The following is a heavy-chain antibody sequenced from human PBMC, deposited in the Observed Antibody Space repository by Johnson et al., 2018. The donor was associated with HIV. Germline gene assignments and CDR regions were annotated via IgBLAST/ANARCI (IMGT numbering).Heavy chain of an antibody. CDR1: GFTFSSYP. D-gene: IGHD3-10*01. CDR3: ARDPMVRGAGGFDI. Sequence: QVQLVESGGGVVQPGRSLRLSCAASGFTFSSYPMNWVRQAPGKGLEWVAVISYDGSNRYYADSVKGRFTISRDNSKNTLYLQMNSLRAEDTAVYYCARDPMVRGAGGFDIWGQGTMVTVSS. V-gene: IGHV3-30*04. CDR2: ISYDGSNR. J-gene: IGHJ3*02.